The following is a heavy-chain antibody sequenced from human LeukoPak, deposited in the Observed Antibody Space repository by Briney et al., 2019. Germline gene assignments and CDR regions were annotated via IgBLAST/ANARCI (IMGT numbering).Heavy chain of an antibody. V-gene: IGHV4-39*01. CDR2: IYYSGST. Sequence: PSETLSLTCTVSGGSISRSSYYWGWIRQPPGKGLEWIGSIYYSGSTYYNPSLKSRVTISVDTSKNQFSLRLTSVTAADTAVYYCARHRVYSGYGLVVTSYFDSWGQGTLVTVSS. D-gene: IGHD5-12*01. CDR1: GGSISRSSYY. J-gene: IGHJ4*02. CDR3: ARHRVYSGYGLVVTSYFDS.